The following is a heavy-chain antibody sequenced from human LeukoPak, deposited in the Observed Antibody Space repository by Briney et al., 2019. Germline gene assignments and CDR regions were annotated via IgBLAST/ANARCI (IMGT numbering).Heavy chain of an antibody. J-gene: IGHJ6*03. D-gene: IGHD5/OR15-5a*01. Sequence: GGSLRLSCVASGFTLSSYNMNWVRQAPGKGLEWVSSISTNSYYIYYTDSVRGRFIISRDNAKNSLYLQLNRLRDEDTAVYYCARDQPLVSGPVHYYYYMEVWGKGTTVTVSS. CDR1: GFTLSSYN. CDR2: ISTNSYYI. V-gene: IGHV3-21*01. CDR3: ARDQPLVSGPVHYYYYMEV.